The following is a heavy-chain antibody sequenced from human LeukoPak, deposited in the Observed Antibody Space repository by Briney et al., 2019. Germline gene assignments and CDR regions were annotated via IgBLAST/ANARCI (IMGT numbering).Heavy chain of an antibody. J-gene: IGHJ5*02. CDR1: GFTFSSYA. Sequence: GGSLRLSCAASGFTFSSYAMSWVRQAPGKGLEWVSAISGSGGSTYYADSVKGRFTISRDNSKNTLYLQMNSLRAEGTAVYYCAKDSKGATINWFDPWGQGTLVTVSS. V-gene: IGHV3-23*01. D-gene: IGHD1-26*01. CDR3: AKDSKGATINWFDP. CDR2: ISGSGGST.